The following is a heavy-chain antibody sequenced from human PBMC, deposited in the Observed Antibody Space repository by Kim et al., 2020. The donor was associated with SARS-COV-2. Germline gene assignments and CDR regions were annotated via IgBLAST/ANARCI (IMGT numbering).Heavy chain of an antibody. D-gene: IGHD6-13*01. CDR2: IYTTGNT. Sequence: SETLSLTCTVSGGSISSYYWNWIRQPAGKRLEWIGRIYTTGNTNYNPSLKSRVTMSVDTSMNQFSLRLSSVTAADTAVYYCARGGFSTLYPFDFWGQGTLVTVSS. V-gene: IGHV4-4*07. J-gene: IGHJ4*02. CDR3: ARGGFSTLYPFDF. CDR1: GGSISSYY.